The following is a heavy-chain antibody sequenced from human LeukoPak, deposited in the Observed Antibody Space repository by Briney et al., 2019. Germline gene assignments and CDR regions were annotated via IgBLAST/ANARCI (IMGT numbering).Heavy chain of an antibody. D-gene: IGHD6-13*01. CDR2: IQYDGSNQ. CDR1: GFTFRSYG. CDR3: AKGTSSWHEFDY. J-gene: IGHJ4*02. Sequence: GGSLRLSCAATGFTFRSYGMHWVRQAPGKGLEWVSYIQYDGSNQQYADSVKGRFSISRDNSKNSLYLQMNSLRPEDTALYYCAKGTSSWHEFDYWGQGTLVTVSS. V-gene: IGHV3-30*02.